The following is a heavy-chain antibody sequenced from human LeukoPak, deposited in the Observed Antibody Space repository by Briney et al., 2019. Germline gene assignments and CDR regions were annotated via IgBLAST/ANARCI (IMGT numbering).Heavy chain of an antibody. CDR2: ISGSGGST. CDR1: GFTFSSYA. V-gene: IGHV3-23*01. J-gene: IGHJ4*02. Sequence: GGSLRLSCAASGFTFSSYAMSWVRQAPGKGLEWDSAISGSGGSTYYADSVKGRFTISRDNSKNTLYLQMNSLRAEDTAVYYCARVSVAGSYSGDYWGQGTLVTVSS. D-gene: IGHD1-26*01. CDR3: ARVSVAGSYSGDY.